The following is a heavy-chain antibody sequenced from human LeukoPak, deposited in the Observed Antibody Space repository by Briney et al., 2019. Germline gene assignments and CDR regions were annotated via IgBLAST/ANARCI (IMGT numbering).Heavy chain of an antibody. CDR1: GGSISSYY. Sequence: PSETLSLTCTVSGGSISSYYWTWIRQPAGKGLEWIGRLYTSGSTNYNPSLKSRVTMSVDTSKNQSSLKLSSVTAADTAVYYCARGSGLPHFDYWGQGTLVTVSS. J-gene: IGHJ4*02. CDR2: LYTSGST. CDR3: ARGSGLPHFDY. V-gene: IGHV4-4*07. D-gene: IGHD3/OR15-3a*01.